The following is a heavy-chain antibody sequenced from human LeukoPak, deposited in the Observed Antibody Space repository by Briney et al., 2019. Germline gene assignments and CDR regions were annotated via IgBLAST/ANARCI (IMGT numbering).Heavy chain of an antibody. D-gene: IGHD2-8*01. CDR2: TYYRSKWYN. Sequence: KLSQTLSLTCAISGDSVSSNSAAWNWIRQSPSRGLEWLGRTYYRSKWYNDYAVSVKSRITINPDTSKNQFSLQLNSVTPEDTAVYSCARDTVLMVYAMGEFAYWGQGTLVTVSS. CDR3: ARDTVLMVYAMGEFAY. J-gene: IGHJ4*02. CDR1: GDSVSSNSAA. V-gene: IGHV6-1*01.